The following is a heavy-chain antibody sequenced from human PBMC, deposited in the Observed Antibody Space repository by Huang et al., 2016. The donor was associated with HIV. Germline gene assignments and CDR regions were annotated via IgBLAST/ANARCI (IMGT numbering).Heavy chain of an antibody. CDR2: IYYSGTT. CDR3: ARTGVAVSDDPEYFQH. CDR1: GDSINSNTFY. D-gene: IGHD3-3*01. Sequence: LQESGPGLVGPSETLSLTCAVSGDSINSNTFYWGWIRRPPGKALEWNGSIYYSGTTYYNPARKRRARIAVDASKNRIFLHLRSVTAADTGVYYCARTGVAVSDDPEYFQHWGQGALVTIS. V-gene: IGHV4-39*02. J-gene: IGHJ1*01.